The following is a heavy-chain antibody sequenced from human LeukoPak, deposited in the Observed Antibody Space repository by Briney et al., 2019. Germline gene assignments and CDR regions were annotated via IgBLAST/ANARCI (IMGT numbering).Heavy chain of an antibody. Sequence: PWETLSLTCTVSGGSISSSTYYWGWIRQPPGKGLEWIGSIYYGGGTYYTPSLKIRVTISVDTSKNQFSLKLSSVTAADTAVYYCARKGGAFDIWGQGTMVTVSS. CDR1: GGSISSSTYY. CDR2: IYYGGGT. CDR3: ARKGGAFDI. V-gene: IGHV4-39*01. D-gene: IGHD3-16*01. J-gene: IGHJ3*02.